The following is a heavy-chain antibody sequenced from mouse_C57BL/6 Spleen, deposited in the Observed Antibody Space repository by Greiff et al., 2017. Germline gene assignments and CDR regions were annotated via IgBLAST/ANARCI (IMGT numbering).Heavy chain of an antibody. CDR2: IYPRSGNT. CDR3: ARGVITTVGYFDV. J-gene: IGHJ1*03. V-gene: IGHV1-81*01. CDR1: GYTFTSYG. Sequence: VKLVESGAELARPGASVKLSCKASGYTFTSYGISWVKQRTGQGLEWIGEIYPRSGNTYYNEKFKGKATLTADKSSSTAYMELRSLTSEDSAVYFCARGVITTVGYFDVWGTGTTVTVSS. D-gene: IGHD1-1*01.